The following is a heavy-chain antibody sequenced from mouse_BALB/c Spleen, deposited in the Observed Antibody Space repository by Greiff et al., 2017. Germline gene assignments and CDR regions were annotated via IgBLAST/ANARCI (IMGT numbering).Heavy chain of an antibody. D-gene: IGHD1-2*01. CDR1: GFTFSSFG. J-gene: IGHJ4*01. CDR2: FSSGSSTI. V-gene: IGHV5-17*02. Sequence: EVQGVESGGGLVQPGGSRKLSCAASGFTFSSFGMHWVRQAPEKGLEWVAYFSSGSSTIYYADTVKGRFTISRDNPKNTLFLQMTSLRSEDTAMYYCARNSLLRHNYYAMDYWGQGTSVTVSS. CDR3: ARNSLLRHNYYAMDY.